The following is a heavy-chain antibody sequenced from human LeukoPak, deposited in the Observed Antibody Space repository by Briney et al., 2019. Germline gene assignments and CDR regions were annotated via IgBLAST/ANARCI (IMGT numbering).Heavy chain of an antibody. CDR3: ATSWGNYGDYSIWFDP. D-gene: IGHD4-17*01. CDR1: GGSISSGGYY. V-gene: IGHV4-31*03. J-gene: IGHJ5*02. Sequence: PSETLSLTCTVSGGSISSGGYYWSWIRQHRGKGLEWIGYIYYSGSTYYNPSLKSRVTISVDTSKNQFSLKLSSVTAADTAVYYCATSWGNYGDYSIWFDPWGQGTLVTVSS. CDR2: IYYSGST.